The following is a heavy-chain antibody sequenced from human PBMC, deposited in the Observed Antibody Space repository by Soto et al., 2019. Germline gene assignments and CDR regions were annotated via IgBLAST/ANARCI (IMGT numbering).Heavy chain of an antibody. CDR3: ARTLRLSGYDFPSTSGY. CDR1: GESVSSNSAA. V-gene: IGHV6-1*01. CDR2: TYYRSRWYN. J-gene: IGHJ4*02. Sequence: SQTLSLTCAISGESVSSNSAAWNWIRQSPSRGLEWLGRTYYRSRWYNDYAVSVKSRITINPDTSKNQFSLQLNSVTPEDTAVYYCARTLRLSGYDFPSTSGYWGQGTLVTV. D-gene: IGHD5-12*01.